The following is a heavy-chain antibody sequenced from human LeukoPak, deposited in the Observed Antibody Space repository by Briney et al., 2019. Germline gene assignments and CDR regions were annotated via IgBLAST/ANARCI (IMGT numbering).Heavy chain of an antibody. V-gene: IGHV3-48*03. CDR1: GFTFSSYE. J-gene: IGHJ4*02. CDR2: ISSSGSTI. D-gene: IGHD3-10*01. Sequence: GGSLRLSCAASGFTFSSYEMNWVRQASGKGLEWVSYISSSGSTIYYADSVKGRFTISRDNAKNSLYLQMNSLRAEDTAVYYCARERSNHRPLNYYGSGSYDDNFDYWGQGTLVTVSS. CDR3: ARERSNHRPLNYYGSGSYDDNFDY.